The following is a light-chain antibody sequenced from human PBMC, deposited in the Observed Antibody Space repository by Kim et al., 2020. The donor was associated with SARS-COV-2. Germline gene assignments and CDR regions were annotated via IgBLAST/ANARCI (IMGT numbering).Light chain of an antibody. CDR3: QHYTSSSRT. CDR2: KAS. V-gene: IGKV1-5*03. CDR1: QTTSDW. J-gene: IGKJ1*01. Sequence: DIQMTQSPSTLSASVGDRVTITCRASQTTSDWLAWYQQKPGRAPKLLIYKASTLESGVPSRFSGSGYGTEFTLTISSLQPDDFATYYCQHYTSSSRTFCQGTKVDIK.